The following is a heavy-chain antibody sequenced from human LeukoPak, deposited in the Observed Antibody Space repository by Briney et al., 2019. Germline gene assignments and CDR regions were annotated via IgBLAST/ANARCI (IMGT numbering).Heavy chain of an antibody. D-gene: IGHD1-1*01. Sequence: PAGGSLRLSCAASGFTFDDYAMHWVRQAPGQGLEWVSAINWNSDDIHYADSVKGRFTISRDNAKNSLYLQMNSLRVEDTAVYFCARDPSGSTSWVRFDYWGQGILVTVSS. CDR3: ARDPSGSTSWVRFDY. CDR2: INWNSDDI. CDR1: GFTFDDYA. V-gene: IGHV3-9*01. J-gene: IGHJ4*02.